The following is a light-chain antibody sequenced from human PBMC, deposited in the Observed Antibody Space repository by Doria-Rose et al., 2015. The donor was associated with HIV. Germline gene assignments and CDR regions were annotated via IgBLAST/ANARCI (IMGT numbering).Light chain of an antibody. Sequence: DIQLTQSPSFLSASVGVRVTITCRASQGISRYLAWYPRKPGKAPTLLIFDASTLQSGVPSRFSGSGSGTEFTLTISSLQPEDFATYYCQQFDSFPRTFGQGTKVELK. CDR3: QQFDSFPRT. CDR2: DAS. CDR1: QGISRY. V-gene: IGKV1-9*01. J-gene: IGKJ1*01.